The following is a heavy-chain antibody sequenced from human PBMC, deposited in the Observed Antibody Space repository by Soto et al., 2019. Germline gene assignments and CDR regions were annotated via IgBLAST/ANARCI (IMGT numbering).Heavy chain of an antibody. V-gene: IGHV4-39*01. CDR3: ARQRDGYNPPDY. J-gene: IGHJ4*02. D-gene: IGHD5-12*01. CDR2: IYYSGST. CDR1: GGSISSSSYY. Sequence: NLSLTCTVSGGSISSSSYYWGWIRQPPGKGLEWIGSIYYSGSTYYNPSLKSRVTISVDTSKNQFSLKLSSVTAADTAVYYCARQRDGYNPPDYWGQGTLVTVSS.